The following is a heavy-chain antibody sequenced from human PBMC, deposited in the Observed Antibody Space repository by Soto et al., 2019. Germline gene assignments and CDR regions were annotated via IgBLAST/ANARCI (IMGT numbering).Heavy chain of an antibody. CDR2: FYTDGSR. CDR1: GFSVSSNY. V-gene: IGHV3-53*01. J-gene: IGHJ6*02. CDR3: TREDYYGSKMHGMDV. Sequence: GGSLRLSCAASGFSVSSNYMSWVRQAPGKGLEWVSVFYTDGSRYYADSVKGRCTMSRDTSKNTLNLQMNSLRAEDTAVYYCTREDYYGSKMHGMDVRGQGTTVTVSS. D-gene: IGHD3-22*01.